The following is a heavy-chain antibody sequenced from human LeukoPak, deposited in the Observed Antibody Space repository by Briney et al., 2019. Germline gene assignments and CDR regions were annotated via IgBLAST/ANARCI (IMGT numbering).Heavy chain of an antibody. CDR3: ARSNQDGGWTYYFDY. CDR1: DGTFSSYA. V-gene: IGHV1-69*05. CDR2: IIPIFGTA. J-gene: IGHJ4*02. Sequence: SVKVSCKASDGTFSSYAISWVRQAPGQGLEWMGRIIPIFGTANYAQKFQGRVTITTDESTSTAYMELSSLRSEDTAVYYCARSNQDGGWTYYFDYWGQGTLVTVSS. D-gene: IGHD6-19*01.